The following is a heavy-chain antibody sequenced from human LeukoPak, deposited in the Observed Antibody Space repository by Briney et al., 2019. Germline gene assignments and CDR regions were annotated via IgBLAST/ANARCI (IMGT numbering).Heavy chain of an antibody. CDR2: ISYDGSNK. J-gene: IGHJ4*02. V-gene: IGHV3-30*03. D-gene: IGHD5-24*01. CDR3: ARDSITGATLAY. CDR1: GFTFSSYG. Sequence: GGSLRLSCAASGFTFSSYGMHWVRQAPGKGLEWVAVISYDGSNKYYADSVKGRFTISRDNSKNTLYLQMNSLRAEDTAIYYCARDSITGATLAYWGQGTLVTVSS.